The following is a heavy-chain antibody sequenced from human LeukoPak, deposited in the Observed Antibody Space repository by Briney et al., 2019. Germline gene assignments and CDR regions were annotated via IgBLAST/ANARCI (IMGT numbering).Heavy chain of an antibody. Sequence: GGSLRLSCAASGINFNTYAMHWVRQAPGKGLEWVSLISGDGDRTSYADSVKGRFTISRDNDKNSLYLQMNSLRIEDTALYYCAKDRGYEVVFDPWGQGTLVAVSS. CDR1: GINFNTYA. V-gene: IGHV3-43*02. J-gene: IGHJ5*02. CDR2: ISGDGDRT. D-gene: IGHD5-12*01. CDR3: AKDRGYEVVFDP.